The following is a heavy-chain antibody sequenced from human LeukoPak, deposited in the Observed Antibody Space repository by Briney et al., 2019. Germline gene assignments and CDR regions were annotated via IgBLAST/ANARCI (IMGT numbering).Heavy chain of an antibody. V-gene: IGHV3-74*01. Sequence: GGSLRLSCEASGFIFSTYWVHWVRQAPGKGLVWVSRINIDGSSTTYADSVKGRFTISRDNSKNTLYLQMNSLRAEDTAVYYCAKDPGLGYCSGGSCYPSDYWGQGTLVTVSS. J-gene: IGHJ4*02. CDR1: GFIFSTYW. CDR3: AKDPGLGYCSGGSCYPSDY. D-gene: IGHD2-15*01. CDR2: INIDGSST.